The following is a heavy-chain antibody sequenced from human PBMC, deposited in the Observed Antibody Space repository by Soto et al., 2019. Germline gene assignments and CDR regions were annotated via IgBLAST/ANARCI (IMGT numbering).Heavy chain of an antibody. V-gene: IGHV3-21*01. D-gene: IGHD1-1*01. CDR2: IGSSGGNS. J-gene: IGHJ6*02. Sequence: EVQLVESGGGLVKPGGSLRLSCAVSGFIFSDFSMNWVRPAPGKGLEWVASIGSSGGNSFYADSAKGRFIISRDNAKTALDLQINTLRAEDTAVYYCAREKRHNSLGGRFGMDVWGQGTTVTVS. CDR3: AREKRHNSLGGRFGMDV. CDR1: GFIFSDFS.